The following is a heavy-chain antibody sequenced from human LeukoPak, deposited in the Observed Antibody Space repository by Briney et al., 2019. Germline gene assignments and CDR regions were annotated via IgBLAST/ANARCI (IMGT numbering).Heavy chain of an antibody. CDR1: GFTFSSHA. J-gene: IGHJ4*02. Sequence: GGSLRLSCAASGFTFSSHAVSWVRQAPGKGLEWVSVISAGGSTYYADSVKGRFTISRDNSRNTLYLQMNSLRAEDTAVYYCAKDRDSSSWYDYFDYWGQGTLVTVSS. CDR2: ISAGGST. D-gene: IGHD6-13*01. CDR3: AKDRDSSSWYDYFDY. V-gene: IGHV3-23*01.